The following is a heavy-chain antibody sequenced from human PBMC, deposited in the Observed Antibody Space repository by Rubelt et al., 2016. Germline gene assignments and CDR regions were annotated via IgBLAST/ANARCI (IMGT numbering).Heavy chain of an antibody. CDR3: ARSIPDGTRLFDY. V-gene: IGHV1-46*03. Sequence: SYAQKFQGRVTMTSDTSTSTAYMELSSLRSEDTAVYYCARSIPDGTRLFDYWGQGTLVTVSS. J-gene: IGHJ4*02. D-gene: IGHD1-7*01.